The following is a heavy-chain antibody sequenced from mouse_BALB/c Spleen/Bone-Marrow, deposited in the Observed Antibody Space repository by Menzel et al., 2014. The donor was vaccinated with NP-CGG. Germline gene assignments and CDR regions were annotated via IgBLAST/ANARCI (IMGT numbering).Heavy chain of an antibody. CDR1: GFTFTDYY. J-gene: IGHJ4*01. V-gene: IGHV7-3*02. CDR3: ARDDYYAMDY. CDR2: IRNKANGYTT. Sequence: EVNVVESGGGLVQPGGSLRLSCATSGFTFTDYYMSWVRPPPGKALEWLGFIRNKANGYTTEYGASVKGRFTISRDNSQSILYLQMNTLRAEDSATYYCARDDYYAMDYWGQGTSVTVSS.